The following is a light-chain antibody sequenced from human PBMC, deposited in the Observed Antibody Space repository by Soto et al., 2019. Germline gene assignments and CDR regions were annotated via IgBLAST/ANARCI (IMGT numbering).Light chain of an antibody. J-gene: IGKJ1*01. CDR2: KAS. Sequence: DIQMTQSPSTLSGSVGDRVSITCRASQTISSWLSWYQQKPGKAPKPLIYKASTLKSGVPSRFSGSGSGTEFTLTISSLQPDDFATYYCQHYNSYSEAFGQGTEVDI. CDR1: QTISSW. CDR3: QHYNSYSEA. V-gene: IGKV1-5*03.